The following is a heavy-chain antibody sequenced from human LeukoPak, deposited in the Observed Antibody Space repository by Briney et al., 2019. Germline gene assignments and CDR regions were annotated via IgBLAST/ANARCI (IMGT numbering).Heavy chain of an antibody. CDR1: GFTFSNYA. CDR2: ISSSGSTI. V-gene: IGHV3-48*04. D-gene: IGHD2-21*02. Sequence: GGSLRLSCAASGFTFSNYAIHWVRQAPGKGLEWVSYISSSGSTIYYADSVKGRFTISRDNAKNSLYLQMNSLRAEDTAVYYCARAPTHCGGDCYYDYWGQGTLVTVSS. CDR3: ARAPTHCGGDCYYDY. J-gene: IGHJ4*02.